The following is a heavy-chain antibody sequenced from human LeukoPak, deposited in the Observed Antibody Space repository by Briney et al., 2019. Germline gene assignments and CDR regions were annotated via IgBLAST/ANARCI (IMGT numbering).Heavy chain of an antibody. V-gene: IGHV3-15*01. CDR1: GFTFSNAW. J-gene: IGHJ4*02. Sequence: GGSLRLSCAASGFTFSNAWMSWVRQAPGKGLEWVGRIKSKTDGGTTDHAAPVKGRFTISRDDSKNTLYVQMNSLKTEDTAVYYCTTGPYDYGSGTYYHWGQGTLVTVSS. CDR3: TTGPYDYGSGTYYH. CDR2: IKSKTDGGTT. D-gene: IGHD3-10*01.